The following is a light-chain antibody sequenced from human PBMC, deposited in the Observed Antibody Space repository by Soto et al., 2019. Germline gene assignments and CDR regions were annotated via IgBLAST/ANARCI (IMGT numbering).Light chain of an antibody. Sequence: QSVLTQPPSASGTPGQRVTIAFSGSRSNIGINTVHWYHQLPRTAPKLLIYSNNQRPSGVLDRFSASKSGTSASLAISGLQYEDEADYYCAAWADSLSGYVVGNGTKVTVL. V-gene: IGLV1-44*01. CDR2: SNN. J-gene: IGLJ1*01. CDR1: RSNIGINT. CDR3: AAWADSLSGYV.